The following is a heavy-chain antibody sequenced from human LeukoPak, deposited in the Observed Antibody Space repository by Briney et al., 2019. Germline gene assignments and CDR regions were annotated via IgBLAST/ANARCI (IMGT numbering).Heavy chain of an antibody. CDR2: INHSGST. CDR3: ARNNYGSGTKFKY. J-gene: IGHJ4*02. Sequence: PSETLSLTCAVYGGSFSGYYWSWIRQPPGKGLEWIGEINHSGSTNYNPSLKSRVTISVDTSKNQFSLKLSSVTAADTAAYYCARNNYGSGTKFKYWGQGTLVTVSS. V-gene: IGHV4-34*01. CDR1: GGSFSGYY. D-gene: IGHD3-10*01.